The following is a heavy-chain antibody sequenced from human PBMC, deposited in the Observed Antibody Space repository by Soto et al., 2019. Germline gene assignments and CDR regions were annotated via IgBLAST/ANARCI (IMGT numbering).Heavy chain of an antibody. CDR1: GGSVSSGSYY. CDR2: IYYSGST. D-gene: IGHD6-13*01. V-gene: IGHV4-61*01. J-gene: IGHJ6*02. Sequence: QVQLQESGPGLVKPSETLSLTCTVSGGSVSSGSYYWSWIRQPPGKGLEWIGYIYYSGSTNYNPSLKSRVPISVATSKNQFSLKLSSVTAADTAVYYCARGYSSSWYYYYGMDVWGQGTTVTVSS. CDR3: ARGYSSSWYYYYGMDV.